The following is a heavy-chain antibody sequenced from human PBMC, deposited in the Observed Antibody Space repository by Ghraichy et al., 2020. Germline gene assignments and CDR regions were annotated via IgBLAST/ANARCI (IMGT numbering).Heavy chain of an antibody. Sequence: GESLNISCAASGFTFDDYSMHWVRQPPGKGLEWVSLINRNGGTKYYADSVKGRFTISRDNSENSLYLQMNSLRVEDTALYYCVKERLGSKFVLDYWGQGTLVTVSS. J-gene: IGHJ4*02. CDR2: INRNGGTK. V-gene: IGHV3-43*01. D-gene: IGHD3-10*01. CDR1: GFTFDDYS. CDR3: VKERLGSKFVLDY.